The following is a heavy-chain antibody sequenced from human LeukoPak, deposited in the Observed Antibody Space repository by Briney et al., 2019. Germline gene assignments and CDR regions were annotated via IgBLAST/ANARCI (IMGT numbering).Heavy chain of an antibody. V-gene: IGHV3-23*01. D-gene: IGHD3-10*01. Sequence: GGSLRLSCVASRFTFSVYVISWVRQAPGKGLWWGSAISGTGGTTYYADSVKGRFTISRDNSKNTLYLQMNSLRAEDTAVYYCAKGSYGSGNYHGFDSWGQGTLVTVSS. CDR1: RFTFSVYV. CDR3: AKGSYGSGNYHGFDS. CDR2: ISGTGGTT. J-gene: IGHJ4*02.